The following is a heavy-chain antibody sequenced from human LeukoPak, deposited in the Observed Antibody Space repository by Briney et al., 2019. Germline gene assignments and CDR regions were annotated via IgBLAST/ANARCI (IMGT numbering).Heavy chain of an antibody. D-gene: IGHD1-26*01. Sequence: KPGGSLRLSCAASGFTFSNAWMSWVRQAPGKGLEWVGRLKSKADGGTIDYAAPVKGRFTISRDDSKNTLYLQMNSLKTEDTAVYYCTTDEGSGYSGSYYLDYWGQGTPVTVSS. V-gene: IGHV3-15*01. CDR3: TTDEGSGYSGSYYLDY. CDR2: LKSKADGGTI. J-gene: IGHJ4*02. CDR1: GFTFSNAW.